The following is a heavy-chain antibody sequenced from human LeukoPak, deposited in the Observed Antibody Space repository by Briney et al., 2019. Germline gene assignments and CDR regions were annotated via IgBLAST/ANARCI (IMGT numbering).Heavy chain of an antibody. CDR3: ARVRRYYDILTGYYDYHYYGMDV. CDR1: GFTFNYYA. J-gene: IGHJ6*02. D-gene: IGHD3-9*01. V-gene: IGHV3-30-3*01. CDR2: ISYDGSSK. Sequence: PGRSLRLSCAASGFTFNYYALHWFRQAPGKGLEWVAVISYDGSSKYYADSVKGRFTISRANSKNTLYLQMNSLRAEDTAICYCARVRRYYDILTGYYDYHYYGMDVWGQGTTVTVSS.